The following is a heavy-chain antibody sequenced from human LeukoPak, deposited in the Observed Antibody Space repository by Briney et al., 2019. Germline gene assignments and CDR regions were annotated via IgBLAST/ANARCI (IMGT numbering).Heavy chain of an antibody. CDR3: ARVGFYGGFDY. V-gene: IGHV4-30-4*01. CDR2: IYYSGST. J-gene: IGHJ4*02. D-gene: IGHD4-23*01. Sequence: SSETLSLTCTVSGGSISSGDYYWSWIRQPPGKGLEWIGYIYYSGSTYYNPSLKSRVTISVDTSKNQFSLKLSSVTAADTAVYYCARVGFYGGFDYWGQGTLVTVSS. CDR1: GGSISSGDYY.